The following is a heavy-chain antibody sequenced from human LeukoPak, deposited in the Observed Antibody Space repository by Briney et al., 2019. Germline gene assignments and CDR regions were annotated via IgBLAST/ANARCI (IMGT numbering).Heavy chain of an antibody. Sequence: GGSLRLSRAASGFTFSNAWMSWVRQAPGNGLEWLGCIKSKTDGGTTDYAAPVKGRFTISRDDSKNTLYLQMNSLKAEDTAVYYCVGYCSGGNCPNAFDIWGQGTMVTVSS. D-gene: IGHD2-15*01. CDR3: VGYCSGGNCPNAFDI. CDR2: IKSKTDGGTT. J-gene: IGHJ3*02. CDR1: GFTFSNAW. V-gene: IGHV3-15*01.